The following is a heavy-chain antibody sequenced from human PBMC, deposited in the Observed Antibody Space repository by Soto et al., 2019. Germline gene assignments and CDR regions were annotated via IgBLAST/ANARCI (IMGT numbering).Heavy chain of an antibody. V-gene: IGHV3-23*01. CDR1: GFTFSSYA. CDR3: AKDVTWGSSWKGDLDYFDY. CDR2: ISGRGGST. J-gene: IGHJ4*02. D-gene: IGHD6-13*01. Sequence: EVQLLESGGGLVQPGGSLRLSCAASGFTFSSYAMSWVRQAPGKGLEWVSAISGRGGSTYYADSVKGRLTISRDNPKXXXXXXXXSLXAEDTAVYYCAKDVTWGSSWKGDLDYFDYWGQGTLVTVSS.